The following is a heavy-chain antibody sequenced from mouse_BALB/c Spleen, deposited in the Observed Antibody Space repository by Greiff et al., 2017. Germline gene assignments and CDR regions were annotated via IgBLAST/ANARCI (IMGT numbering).Heavy chain of an antibody. V-gene: IGHV1-69*02. J-gene: IGHJ4*01. CDR3: ARGGSSHYYAMDY. Sequence: VQLQQPGAELVKPGASVKLSCKASGYTFTSYWMHWVKQRPGQGLEWIGEIDPSDSYTNYNQKFKGKATLTVDKSSSTAYMQLSSLTSEDSAVYYCARGGSSHYYAMDYWGQGTSVTVSS. CDR1: GYTFTSYW. CDR2: IDPSDSYT. D-gene: IGHD1-1*01.